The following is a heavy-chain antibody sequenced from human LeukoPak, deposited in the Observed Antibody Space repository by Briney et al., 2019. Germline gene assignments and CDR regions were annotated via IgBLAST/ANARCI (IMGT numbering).Heavy chain of an antibody. CDR1: GFTFDQSA. CDR3: AKSELLDFYYYYIDV. D-gene: IGHD1-26*01. CDR2: ISWDGGST. Sequence: HPGGSLRLSCTASGFTFDQSAMHWVRQAPGKGLEWVSLISWDGGSTYYADSVKGRFTISRDNSKNSLFLQMSSLRAEDTAIYYCAKSELLDFYYYYIDVWGKGTTVTVSS. J-gene: IGHJ6*03. V-gene: IGHV3-43D*03.